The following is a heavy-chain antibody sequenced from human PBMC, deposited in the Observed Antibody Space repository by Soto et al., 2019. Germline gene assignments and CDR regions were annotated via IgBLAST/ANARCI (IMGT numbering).Heavy chain of an antibody. D-gene: IGHD2-15*01. V-gene: IGHV3-23*01. J-gene: IGHJ6*02. CDR3: AKDLIQGRYRSGGSCYSYYYYGMDV. CDR1: GFTFSSYA. Sequence: GGSLRLSCAASGFTFSSYAMSWVRQAPGKGLEWVSAISGSGGSTYYADSVKGRFTISRDNSKNTLYLQMNSLRAEDTAVYYCAKDLIQGRYRSGGSCYSYYYYGMDVWGQGTTVTVSS. CDR2: ISGSGGST.